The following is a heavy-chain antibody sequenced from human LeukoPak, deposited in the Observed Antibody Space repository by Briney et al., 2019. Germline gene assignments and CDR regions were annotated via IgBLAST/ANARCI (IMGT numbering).Heavy chain of an antibody. Sequence: SETLSLTCTVSGGSISSYYWSWIRQPPGKGLEWIGYIYYSGSTNYNPSLKSRVTISVDTSKNQFSLKLSSVTAADTAVYYCARVYSSSWYNWFDPWGQGTLVTVSS. CDR2: IYYSGST. V-gene: IGHV4-59*12. CDR1: GGSISSYY. D-gene: IGHD6-13*01. J-gene: IGHJ5*02. CDR3: ARVYSSSWYNWFDP.